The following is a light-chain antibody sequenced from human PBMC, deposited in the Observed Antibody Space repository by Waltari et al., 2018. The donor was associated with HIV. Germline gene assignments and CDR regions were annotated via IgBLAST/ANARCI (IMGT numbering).Light chain of an antibody. CDR2: NDG. V-gene: IGLV3-21*02. J-gene: IGLJ3*02. CDR1: KIGLKS. CDR3: QVWHTSAHWV. Sequence: SYVLTQPPSASVAPGQPATIPCEGDKIGLKSVHWYRQKPGQAPVLVVQNDGDRPSGIPDRLVGFISATTATLTSNRVAAADEAYYCGQVWHTSAHWVFGGGTKLTVL.